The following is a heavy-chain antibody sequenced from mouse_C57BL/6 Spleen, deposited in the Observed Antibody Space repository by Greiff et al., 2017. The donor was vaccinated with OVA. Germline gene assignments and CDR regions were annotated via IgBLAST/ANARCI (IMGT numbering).Heavy chain of an antibody. CDR2: IRLKSDNYAT. CDR3: TAHWYVEV. V-gene: IGHV6-3*01. Sequence: EVMLVESGGGLVQPGGSMKLSCVASGFTFSNYWMNWVRQSPEKGLEWVAQIRLKSDNYATHYAESVKGRFTITRDESESRVYLQMNNLRAEDTGIYYCTAHWYVEVWGTGTTVTVSS. CDR1: GFTFSNYW. J-gene: IGHJ1*03.